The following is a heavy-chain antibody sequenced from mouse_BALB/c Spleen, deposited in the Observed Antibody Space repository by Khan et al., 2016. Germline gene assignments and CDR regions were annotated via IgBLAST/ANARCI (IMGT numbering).Heavy chain of an antibody. CDR3: ARQGDYGYDVY. J-gene: IGHJ2*01. Sequence: EVKLLESGGGLVQPGGSLKLSCAASGFDFSRYWMSWVRQAPGKGLEWIGEINPDSSTINYTPSLKDKFIISRDNAKNTLYLQMSKVRSEDTALHYFARQGDYGYDVYWGQDTTLTVSS. CDR1: GFDFSRYW. D-gene: IGHD2-2*01. V-gene: IGHV4-1*02. CDR2: INPDSSTI.